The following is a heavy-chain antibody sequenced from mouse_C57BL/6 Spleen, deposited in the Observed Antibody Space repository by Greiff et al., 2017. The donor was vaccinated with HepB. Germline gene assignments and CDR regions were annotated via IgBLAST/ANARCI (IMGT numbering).Heavy chain of an antibody. CDR1: GYAFSSSW. CDR3: ARLGYWYFDG. Sequence: VQRVESGPELVKPGASVKISCKASGYAFSSSWMNWVKQRPGKGLEWIGRIYPGDGDTNYNGKFKGKATLTADKSSRTAYMQLSSLTSEDSAVYFCARLGYWYFDGWGTGTTVTVAS. J-gene: IGHJ1*03. CDR2: IYPGDGDT. D-gene: IGHD4-1*01. V-gene: IGHV1-82*01.